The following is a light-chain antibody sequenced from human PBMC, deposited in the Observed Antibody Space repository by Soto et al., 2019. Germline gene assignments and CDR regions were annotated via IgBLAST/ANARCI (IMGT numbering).Light chain of an antibody. CDR2: SVS. CDR1: SSDIGGYNY. V-gene: IGLV2-14*03. CDR3: SSYTTTGPQVL. Sequence: QSVLTQPASVSGSPGQSITTSCTGTSSDIGGYNYVSWYQRQPGKAPKLIIYSVSDRPSWISDRFSGSKSGNTASLTISGLQAEDEAGYLCSSYTTTGPQVLFGGGTKVTVL. J-gene: IGLJ2*01.